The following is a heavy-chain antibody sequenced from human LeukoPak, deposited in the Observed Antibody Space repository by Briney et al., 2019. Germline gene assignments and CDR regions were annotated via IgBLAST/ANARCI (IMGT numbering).Heavy chain of an antibody. CDR1: GGSISSGSYY. V-gene: IGHV4-61*02. CDR3: ARKVVGSSWGIADRDAFDI. D-gene: IGHD6-13*01. J-gene: IGHJ3*02. CDR2: IYTSGST. Sequence: PSETLSLTCTVSGGSISSGSYYWSWIRQPAGKGLEWIGRIYTSGSTNYNPSLKSRVTISVDTSKNQFSLKLSSVTAADTAVYYCARKVVGSSWGIADRDAFDIWGQGTMVTVSS.